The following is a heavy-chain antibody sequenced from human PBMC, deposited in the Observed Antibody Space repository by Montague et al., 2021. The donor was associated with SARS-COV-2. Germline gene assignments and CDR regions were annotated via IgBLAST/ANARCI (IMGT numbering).Heavy chain of an antibody. CDR3: APAVPVADDS. J-gene: IGHJ5*02. D-gene: IGHD2-2*01. CDR1: GFNFGVYE. Sequence: SLRLSCAASGFNFGVYEVNWVRQTPGKGLAWVSYINGGSSVMYYADSVMGRFTISRDNAESSLYLQMNSLRAEDTAVYYCAPAVPVADDSWGQGTLVTVSS. V-gene: IGHV3-48*03. CDR2: INGGSSVM.